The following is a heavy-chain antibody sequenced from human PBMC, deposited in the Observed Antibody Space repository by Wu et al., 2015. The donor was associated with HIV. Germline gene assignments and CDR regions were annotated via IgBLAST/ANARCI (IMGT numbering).Heavy chain of an antibody. CDR1: GYTFSDYY. CDR3: SNRNSTPDGINWFRPR. CDR2: VDPEDGDT. Sequence: EVQLVQSETEVKKPGATVKISCKVSGYTFSDYYIHWVQQAPGKGLEWMGLVDPEDGDTIYAEKFQDRVIITADTSTDTAYMELSSLRSEDTAVYYCSNRNSTPDGINWFRPRGATGTLVHPSP. J-gene: IGHJ5*02. D-gene: IGHD4-11*01. V-gene: IGHV1-69-2*01.